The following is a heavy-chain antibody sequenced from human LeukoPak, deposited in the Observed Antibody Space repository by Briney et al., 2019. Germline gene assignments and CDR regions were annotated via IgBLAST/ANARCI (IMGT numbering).Heavy chain of an antibody. V-gene: IGHV3-21*01. CDR3: ARVAEDYGDYNDDY. D-gene: IGHD4-17*01. CDR1: GFTFSSYS. J-gene: IGHJ4*02. Sequence: PGGSLRLSCAASGFTFSSYSMNWVRQAPGKGLEWVSSISSSSSYICYADSVKGRFTISRDNAKNSLYLQMNSLRAEDTAVYYCARVAEDYGDYNDDYWGQGTLVTVSS. CDR2: ISSSSSYI.